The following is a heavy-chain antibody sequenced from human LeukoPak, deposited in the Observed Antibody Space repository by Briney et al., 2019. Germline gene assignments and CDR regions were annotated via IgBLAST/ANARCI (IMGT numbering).Heavy chain of an antibody. Sequence: GGSLRLSCAASGFAVSNNYMSWVRQAPGEGLEWVSVIYSEGTTYYGDAVKGRFTISRDDSKNTLYLQMNSLRAEDTAVYYCAKDSPYYYDSSGYYFDAFDIWGQGTMVTVSS. CDR3: AKDSPYYYDSSGYYFDAFDI. D-gene: IGHD3-22*01. CDR1: GFAVSNNY. CDR2: IYSEGTT. V-gene: IGHV3-53*01. J-gene: IGHJ3*02.